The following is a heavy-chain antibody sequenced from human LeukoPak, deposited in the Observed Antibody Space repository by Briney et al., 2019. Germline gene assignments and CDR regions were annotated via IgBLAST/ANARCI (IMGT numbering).Heavy chain of an antibody. CDR2: ISYDGTKR. CDR3: ARDLVSGSYGGWFDP. J-gene: IGHJ5*02. CDR1: GFTFSNYA. D-gene: IGHD1-26*01. V-gene: IGHV3-30*04. Sequence: GGSLRLSCAAPGFTFSNYAMHWVRQAPGKGLEWVAVISYDGTKRYYQDSVKGRFTISRDNSKNTLYLQVSSLRPEDTAVYYCARDLVSGSYGGWFDPRGQGTLVTVSS.